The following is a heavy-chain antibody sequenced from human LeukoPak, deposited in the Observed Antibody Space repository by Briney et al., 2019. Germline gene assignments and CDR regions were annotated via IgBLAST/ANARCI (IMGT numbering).Heavy chain of an antibody. CDR2: INPNSGGT. CDR3: AVEVGSGSLDYFDY. D-gene: IGHD1-26*01. J-gene: IGHJ4*02. Sequence: GASVKVSCKASGYTFTGYYMHWVRQAPGQGPEWMGWINPNSGGTNYAQKFQGRVTMTRDTSLSTAYMELSRLRSDDTAVYYCAVEVGSGSLDYFDYWGQGTLVTVSS. V-gene: IGHV1-2*02. CDR1: GYTFTGYY.